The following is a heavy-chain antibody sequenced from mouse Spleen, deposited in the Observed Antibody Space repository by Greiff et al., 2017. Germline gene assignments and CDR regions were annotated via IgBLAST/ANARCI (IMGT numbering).Heavy chain of an antibody. CDR1: GFSLTSYG. V-gene: IGHV2-6*01. D-gene: IGHD1-1*01. CDR2: IWGGGST. J-gene: IGHJ3*01. CDR3: ASYYYGTPFGY. Sequence: QVQLQQSGPGLVAPSQSLSITCTVSGFSLTSYGVDWVRQSPGKGLEWLGVIWGGGSTNYNSALKSRLSISKDNSKSQVFLKMNSLQTDDTAMYYCASYYYGTPFGYWGQGTLVTVSA.